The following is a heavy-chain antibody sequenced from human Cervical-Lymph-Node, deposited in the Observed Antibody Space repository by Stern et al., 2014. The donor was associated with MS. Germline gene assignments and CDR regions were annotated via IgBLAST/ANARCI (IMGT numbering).Heavy chain of an antibody. CDR1: GYTFTSHD. CDR3: ARGQAVAGTVPEY. D-gene: IGHD6-19*01. V-gene: IGHV1-8*01. J-gene: IGHJ4*02. CDR2: MNPNSGNT. Sequence: VQLVESGAEVKKPGASVKVSCKASGYTFTSHDINWVRQATGPGLEWMCWMNPNSGNTGYTQKFQGRVTMTRDTSTSTAYMEVSNLRSDDTAVYYCARGQAVAGTVPEYWGQGTLVTVSS.